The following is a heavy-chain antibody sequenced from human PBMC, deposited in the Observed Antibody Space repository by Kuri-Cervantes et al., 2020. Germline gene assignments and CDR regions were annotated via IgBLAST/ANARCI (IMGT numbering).Heavy chain of an antibody. Sequence: GESLKISCAASGFTFSSYAMHWVRQAPGKGLEWVAVISYDGSNKYYADSVKGRFTISRDNSKSTLYLQMNSLRAEDTAVYYCARDWATYYSDSRGQHYYYGMDVWGQGTTVTVSS. CDR2: ISYDGSNK. V-gene: IGHV3-30-3*01. J-gene: IGHJ6*02. CDR1: GFTFSSYA. CDR3: ARDWATYYSDSRGQHYYYGMDV. D-gene: IGHD3-22*01.